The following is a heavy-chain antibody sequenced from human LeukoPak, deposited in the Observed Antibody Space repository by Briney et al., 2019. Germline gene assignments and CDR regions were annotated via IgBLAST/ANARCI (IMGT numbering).Heavy chain of an antibody. V-gene: IGHV3-21*04. CDR1: GFTFSSYS. Sequence: GGSLRLSCAASGFTFSSYSMNWVRQAPGKGLEWVSSISSSSSYIYYADSVKGRFTISRDNSKNTLYLQMNGLRAEDTAVYYCASPAEGSGYYYRPPYYYYGMDVWGQGTTVTVSS. CDR2: ISSSSSYI. J-gene: IGHJ6*02. D-gene: IGHD3-22*01. CDR3: ASPAEGSGYYYRPPYYYYGMDV.